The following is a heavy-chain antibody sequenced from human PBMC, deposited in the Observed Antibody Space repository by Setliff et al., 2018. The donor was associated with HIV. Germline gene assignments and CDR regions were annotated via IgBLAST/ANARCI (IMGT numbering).Heavy chain of an antibody. J-gene: IGHJ4*02. CDR1: GYTFTKYG. CDR3: ARFPNPSQIVVIMPPDY. V-gene: IGHV1-18*01. CDR2: ISANNGSS. Sequence: ASVKVSCKSSGYTFTKYGITWVRQAPGQGLEWMGWISANNGSSYFAQKLQDRVTMTSDTSTSTAYMELRSLRFDDTAVYYCARFPNPSQIVVIMPPDYWGQGTLVTVSS. D-gene: IGHD3-22*01.